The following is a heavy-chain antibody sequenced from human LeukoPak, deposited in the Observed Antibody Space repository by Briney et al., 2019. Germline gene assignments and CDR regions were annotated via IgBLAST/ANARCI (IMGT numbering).Heavy chain of an antibody. Sequence: SETLSLTCTVSGGSISNIYWSWIRQPAGKGLEWIGSIYHSGSTYYNPSLKSRVTISVDTSKNQFSLKLSSVTAADTAVYYCARITMVRGFWFDPWGQGTLVTVSS. D-gene: IGHD3-10*01. V-gene: IGHV4-4*07. CDR2: IYHSGST. CDR1: GGSISNIY. J-gene: IGHJ5*02. CDR3: ARITMVRGFWFDP.